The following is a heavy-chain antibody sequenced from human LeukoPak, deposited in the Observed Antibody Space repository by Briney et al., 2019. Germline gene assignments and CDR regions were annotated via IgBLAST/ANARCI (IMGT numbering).Heavy chain of an antibody. D-gene: IGHD4-17*01. CDR3: ARMTTGHDF. CDR2: VNHSGYT. Sequence: PSETLSLTCAVSGTSFSSYYWSWIRQPPGKGLEWTGEVNHSGYTNDNPSLKSRVTISVDTSKNRFSLRLRSVTAADTAVYFCARMTTGHDFWGQGTLVTVSS. V-gene: IGHV4-34*01. CDR1: GTSFSSYY. J-gene: IGHJ4*02.